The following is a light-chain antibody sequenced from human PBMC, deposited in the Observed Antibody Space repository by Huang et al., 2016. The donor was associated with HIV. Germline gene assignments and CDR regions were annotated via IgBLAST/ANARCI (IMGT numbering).Light chain of an antibody. V-gene: IGKV1-5*03. J-gene: IGKJ2*02. CDR3: QQYNSYPCT. Sequence: DIQMTQSPSTLSASVRDRVTISCRASQRISSFLAWYHQKPGKALKLLMHEASSLETGVPSRFSGSGSGTEFTLTITSLQPDDFGTYYCQQYNSYPCTFGQGTKLEIK. CDR2: EAS. CDR1: QRISSF.